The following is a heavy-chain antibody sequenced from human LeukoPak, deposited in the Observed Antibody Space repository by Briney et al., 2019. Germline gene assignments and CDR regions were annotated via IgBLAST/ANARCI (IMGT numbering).Heavy chain of an antibody. CDR3: ARVSSGEQWLAFDY. CDR1: GFTFSNFW. Sequence: GGSLRPSCAASGFTFSNFWMDWGRQVPGEGLVWVSRIKDDGSMTDYADSVKGRFTISRDNDKNTLYLRMDSLRAEDTAVYYCARVSSGEQWLAFDYWGQGPRSPSPQ. CDR2: IKDDGSMT. D-gene: IGHD6-19*01. V-gene: IGHV3-74*01. J-gene: IGHJ4*02.